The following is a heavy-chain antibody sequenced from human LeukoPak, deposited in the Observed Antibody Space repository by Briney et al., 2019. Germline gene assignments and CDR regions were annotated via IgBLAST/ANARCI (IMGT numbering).Heavy chain of an antibody. CDR3: ARDTEAAAGTNWFDP. D-gene: IGHD6-13*01. Sequence: SETLSLTCTVSGGSISSYYWSWLRQPAGKGLEWIGRIYTSGSTNYNPSLKSRVTISVDTSKNQFSLKLSSVTAADTAVYYCARDTEAAAGTNWFDPWGQGTLVTVSS. J-gene: IGHJ5*02. V-gene: IGHV4-4*07. CDR1: GGSISSYY. CDR2: IYTSGST.